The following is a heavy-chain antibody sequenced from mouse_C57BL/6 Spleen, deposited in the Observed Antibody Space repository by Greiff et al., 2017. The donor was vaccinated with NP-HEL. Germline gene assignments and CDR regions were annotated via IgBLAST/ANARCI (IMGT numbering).Heavy chain of an antibody. CDR1: GFTFSDYY. Sequence: EVQLVESEGGLVQPGSSMKLSCTASGFTFSDYYMAWVRQVPEKGLEWVANINYDGSSTYYLASLKSRFIISIDNANNILYLQMSSLKSVDTATYYCARYRVYYSNYDYAMDYWGQGTSVTVSS. CDR2: INYDGSST. CDR3: ARYRVYYSNYDYAMDY. V-gene: IGHV5-16*01. J-gene: IGHJ4*01. D-gene: IGHD2-5*01.